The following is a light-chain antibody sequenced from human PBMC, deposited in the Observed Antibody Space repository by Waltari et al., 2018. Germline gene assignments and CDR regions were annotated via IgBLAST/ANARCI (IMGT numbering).Light chain of an antibody. V-gene: IGKV1-8*01. CDR2: AAS. J-gene: IGKJ1*01. CDR3: QQYYSYPWT. Sequence: AIRMTQSPSSLSAPTGDRVTITCRARQGISSYLAWYQQKPGKAPKLLIYAASTLQSGVPSRFSGSGSGTDFTLTISCLQSEDFATYYCQQYYSYPWTFGQGTKVEIK. CDR1: QGISSY.